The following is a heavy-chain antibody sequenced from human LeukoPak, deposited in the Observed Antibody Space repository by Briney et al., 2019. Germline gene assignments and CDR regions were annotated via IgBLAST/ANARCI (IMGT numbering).Heavy chain of an antibody. CDR3: ASSSITYYYDSSGQFDY. J-gene: IGHJ4*02. CDR1: GYTFTSYG. CDR2: ISAYNGNT. V-gene: IGHV1-18*01. Sequence: GASVKVSCKASGYTFTSYGISWVRQAPGQGLEWMGWISAYNGNTNYAQKFQGRVTMTRDTSISTAYMELSRLRSDDTAVYYCASSSITYYYDSSGQFDYWGQGTLVTVSS. D-gene: IGHD3-22*01.